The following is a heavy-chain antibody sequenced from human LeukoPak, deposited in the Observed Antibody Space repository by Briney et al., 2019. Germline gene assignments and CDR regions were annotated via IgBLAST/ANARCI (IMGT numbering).Heavy chain of an antibody. CDR3: ARGRLVYDSIQGI. J-gene: IGHJ3*02. CDR2: INHSGST. V-gene: IGHV4-34*01. Sequence: SETLSLTCAVYGGSFSGYYWSWIRQPPGKGLEWIGEINHSGSTNYNPSLKSRVTISVDTSKNQFPLKLSSVTAADTAVYYCARGRLVYDSIQGIWGQGTMVTVSS. CDR1: GGSFSGYY. D-gene: IGHD3-22*01.